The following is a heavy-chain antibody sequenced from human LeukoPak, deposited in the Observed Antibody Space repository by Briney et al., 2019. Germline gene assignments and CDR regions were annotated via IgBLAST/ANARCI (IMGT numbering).Heavy chain of an antibody. CDR2: IIPIFGTA. CDR1: GGTFSGYA. CDR3: AYYDILTGVNWFDP. D-gene: IGHD3-9*01. V-gene: IGHV1-69*13. J-gene: IGHJ5*02. Sequence: ASVKVSCKASGGTFSGYAISWVRQALGQGLEWMGGIIPIFGTANYAQKFQGRVTITADESTSTAYMELNSLRAEDTAVYYCAYYDILTGVNWFDPWGQGTPVTVSS.